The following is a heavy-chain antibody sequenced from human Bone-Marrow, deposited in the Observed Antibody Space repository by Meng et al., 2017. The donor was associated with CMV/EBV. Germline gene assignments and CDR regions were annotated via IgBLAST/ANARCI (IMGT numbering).Heavy chain of an antibody. CDR3: ARRYSGYGGEGYYYYGMAV. J-gene: IGHJ6*02. V-gene: IGHV1-18*01. CDR1: GYTFTSYG. D-gene: IGHD5-12*01. CDR2: ISAYNGNT. Sequence: ASVKVSCKASGYTFTSYGISWVRQAPGQGLEWMGWISAYNGNTNYAQKLQGRVTMTTDTSTSTAYMELRSLRSDDTAVYYCARRYSGYGGEGYYYYGMAVWGQGTTVTV.